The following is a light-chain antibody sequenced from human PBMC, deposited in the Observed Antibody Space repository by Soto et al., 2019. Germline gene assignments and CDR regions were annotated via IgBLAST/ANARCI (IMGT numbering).Light chain of an antibody. J-gene: IGKJ4*01. CDR1: ESISGW. CDR3: QQYKSYFLS. V-gene: IGKV1-5*01. Sequence: DIQMTQSPSTLSASVGDRVTITCRASESISGWLAWYQQKPGKAPKLLIYDASSLESGVPSRFSGSGSGTEFTLTISSLQPDDVGSYHWQQYKSYFLSFGGGTKVQIK. CDR2: DAS.